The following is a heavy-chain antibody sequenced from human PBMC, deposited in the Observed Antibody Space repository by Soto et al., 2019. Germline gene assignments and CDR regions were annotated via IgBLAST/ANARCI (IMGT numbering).Heavy chain of an antibody. J-gene: IGHJ6*02. D-gene: IGHD6-13*01. CDR3: AKKGRYSSSWYFRYYYYYGMDV. CDR2: ISYDGSNK. V-gene: IGHV3-30*18. CDR1: GFTFSSYG. Sequence: QVQLVESGGGVVQPGRSLRLSCAASGFTFSSYGMHWVRQAPGKGLEWVAVISYDGSNKYYADSVKGRFTISRDNSKNTLYLQMNSLRAEDTAVYYCAKKGRYSSSWYFRYYYYYGMDVWGQGTTVTVSS.